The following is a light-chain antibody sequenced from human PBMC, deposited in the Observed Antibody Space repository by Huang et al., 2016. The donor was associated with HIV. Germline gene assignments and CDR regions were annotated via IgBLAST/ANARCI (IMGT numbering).Light chain of an antibody. Sequence: EIVLTQSPGTLSLSPGERATLSCRASQSVSSSYLARYQQKPGQAPRLLIYGSSSRATGIPYRFSGSGSGTDFTLTISRLEPEDFAVYYCQQYGSSPWTFGQGTKVEIK. CDR1: QSVSSSY. J-gene: IGKJ1*01. CDR3: QQYGSSPWT. V-gene: IGKV3-20*01. CDR2: GSS.